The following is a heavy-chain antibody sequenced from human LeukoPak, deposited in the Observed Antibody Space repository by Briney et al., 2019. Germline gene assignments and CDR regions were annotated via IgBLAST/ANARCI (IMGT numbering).Heavy chain of an antibody. CDR3: AKEMLVQLERGFNWFDP. CDR1: GFTFSSYA. CDR2: INGSGGST. Sequence: GGSLRLSCAASGFTFSSYAMSWVRQAPGKGLEWVSAINGSGGSTYYADSVKGRFTISRDNSKNTLYLQMNSLRAEDTAVYYCAKEMLVQLERGFNWFDPWGQGTLVTVSS. V-gene: IGHV3-23*01. D-gene: IGHD1-1*01. J-gene: IGHJ5*02.